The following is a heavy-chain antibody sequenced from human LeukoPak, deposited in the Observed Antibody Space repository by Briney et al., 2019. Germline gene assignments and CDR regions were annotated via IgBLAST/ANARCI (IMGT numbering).Heavy chain of an antibody. Sequence: PGGSLRLSCAASGFIFDHYTMHWVRQAPGKGLEWVSLISWDGGSTYYADSVKGRFTISRDNSKNSLSLQVNSLRAEDTALYYCTKDGKNYFDYWGQGTLVTVSS. V-gene: IGHV3-43*01. CDR3: TKDGKNYFDY. CDR2: ISWDGGST. J-gene: IGHJ4*02. CDR1: GFIFDHYT.